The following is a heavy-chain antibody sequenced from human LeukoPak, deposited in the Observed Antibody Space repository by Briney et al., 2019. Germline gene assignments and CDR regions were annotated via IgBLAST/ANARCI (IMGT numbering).Heavy chain of an antibody. D-gene: IGHD6-19*01. CDR3: ARVKSYSSGWRGREDYYYYMDV. J-gene: IGHJ6*03. CDR2: INTNTGNP. V-gene: IGHV7-4-1*02. Sequence: ASVKVSCKASGYTFTNYAVIWVRQAPGQGLEWMGWINTNTGNPTYAQGFTGRFVFSLETSVNTAYLQITSLKAEDTAVYYCARVKSYSSGWRGREDYYYYMDVWGKGTTVAVSS. CDR1: GYTFTNYA.